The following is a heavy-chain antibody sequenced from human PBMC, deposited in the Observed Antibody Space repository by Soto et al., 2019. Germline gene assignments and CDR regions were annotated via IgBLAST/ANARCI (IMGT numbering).Heavy chain of an antibody. CDR3: ARVPTYYYDSSGQPTNWFDP. CDR2: IIPIFGTA. CDR1: GGTFSSYA. V-gene: IGHV1-69*06. J-gene: IGHJ5*02. D-gene: IGHD3-22*01. Sequence: ASVKVSCKASGGTFSSYAISWVRQAPGQGLEWMGGIIPIFGTANYAQKFQGRVTVTADKSTSTAYMELSSLGSEDTAVYYCARVPTYYYDSSGQPTNWFDPWGQGTLVTVSS.